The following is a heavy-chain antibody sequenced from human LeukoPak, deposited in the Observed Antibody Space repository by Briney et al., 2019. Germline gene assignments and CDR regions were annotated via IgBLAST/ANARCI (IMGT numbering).Heavy chain of an antibody. CDR3: ILTTVTTSVEY. CDR2: IYNGGSI. Sequence: GGSLRLSCAASGFTVSSNYMNWVRQAPGKGLEWVSAIYNGGSIHYADSVKGRFTISSDNSQNTVYLQMNSLRAEDTAVYYCILTTVTTSVEYWGQGTLVTVSS. D-gene: IGHD4-17*01. CDR1: GFTVSSNY. J-gene: IGHJ4*02. V-gene: IGHV3-53*01.